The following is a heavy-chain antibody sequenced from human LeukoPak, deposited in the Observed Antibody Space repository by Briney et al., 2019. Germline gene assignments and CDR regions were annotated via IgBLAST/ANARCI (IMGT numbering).Heavy chain of an antibody. CDR2: THYSGST. D-gene: IGHD5-12*01. Sequence: SETLSLTCTVSGGSISSYLWNWIRQPPGKGLEWIGYTHYSGSTNYNPSLKSRVTMSLATSKNQFSLKLSSVTAADTAVYYCARGFRGYSGYDWYFDYWGQGILVTVSS. CDR3: ARGFRGYSGYDWYFDY. J-gene: IGHJ4*02. V-gene: IGHV4-59*01. CDR1: GGSISSYL.